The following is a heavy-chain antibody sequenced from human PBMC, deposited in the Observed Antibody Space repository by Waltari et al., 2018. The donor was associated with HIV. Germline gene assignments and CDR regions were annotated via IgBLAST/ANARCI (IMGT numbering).Heavy chain of an antibody. CDR2: IIISSSYI. CDR1: GFTFSSYS. V-gene: IGHV3-21*01. CDR3: AREGAGATTS. D-gene: IGHD1-26*01. J-gene: IGHJ5*02. Sequence: EVQLVESGGGLVTPGGSLRLSCAASGFTFSSYSMNWVRQAPGKGLEWVSSIIISSSYIYYADSVKGRFTISRDNAKNSLYLQIHSLRADDTAVYYCAREGAGATTSWGQGTLVTVSS.